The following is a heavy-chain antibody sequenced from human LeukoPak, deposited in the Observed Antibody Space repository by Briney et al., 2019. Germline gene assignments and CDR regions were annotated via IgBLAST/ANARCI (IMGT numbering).Heavy chain of an antibody. Sequence: PSETLSLTCAVYGGSFSGYYWSWIRQPPGKGLEWIGEINHSGSTNYNPSLKSRVTISVDTSKNQFSLKLSSVTAADTAVYYCARLRNRVYDYVWGSYRHPSGWFDPWGQGTLVTVSS. CDR1: GGSFSGYY. J-gene: IGHJ5*02. CDR3: ARLRNRVYDYVWGSYRHPSGWFDP. V-gene: IGHV4-34*01. CDR2: INHSGST. D-gene: IGHD3-16*02.